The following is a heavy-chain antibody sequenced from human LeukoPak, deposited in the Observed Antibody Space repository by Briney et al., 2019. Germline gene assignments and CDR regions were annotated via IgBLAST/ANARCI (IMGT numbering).Heavy chain of an antibody. V-gene: IGHV3-64*01. J-gene: IGHJ5*02. CDR1: GFTFSSYA. Sequence: GGSLRLSCAGSGFTFSSYAMHWVRQAPGKGLEYVSAISSNGGSTYYANSVKGRFTISRDNSKNTLYLQMGSLRAEDMAVYYCARDGTTMVRGVIIPSWFDPWGQGTLVTVSS. D-gene: IGHD3-10*01. CDR2: ISSNGGST. CDR3: ARDGTTMVRGVIIPSWFDP.